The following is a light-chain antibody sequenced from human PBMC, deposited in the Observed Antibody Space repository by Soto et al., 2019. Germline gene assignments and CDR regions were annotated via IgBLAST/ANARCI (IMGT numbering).Light chain of an antibody. Sequence: QSVLTQPPSASGTPGQRVTISCSGSSSNVGGNPVNWYQHVPTTAPKLLIYTNTQQPSGVPDRYSGSKSGTSASLAISGLQSEDEADYYCASWDESLNGPVFGTGTKLTVL. CDR2: TNT. CDR1: SSNVGGNP. J-gene: IGLJ1*01. CDR3: ASWDESLNGPV. V-gene: IGLV1-44*01.